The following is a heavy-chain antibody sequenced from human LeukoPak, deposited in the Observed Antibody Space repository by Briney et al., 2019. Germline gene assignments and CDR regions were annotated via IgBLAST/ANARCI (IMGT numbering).Heavy chain of an antibody. CDR1: GYTFTSYD. CDR2: MNPNSGNT. Sequence: GASVKVSCKASGYTFTSYDINWVRQATGQGLEWMGWMNPNSGNTGYAQKFQGRVTMTRNTSISTAYMELSSLRSEDTAVYYCARDLNVDIVATVAGYWGQGTLVTVSS. D-gene: IGHD5-12*01. V-gene: IGHV1-8*01. CDR3: ARDLNVDIVATVAGY. J-gene: IGHJ4*02.